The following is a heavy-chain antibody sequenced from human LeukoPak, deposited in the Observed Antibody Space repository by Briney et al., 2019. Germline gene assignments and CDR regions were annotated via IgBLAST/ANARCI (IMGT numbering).Heavy chain of an antibody. V-gene: IGHV3-30-3*01. Sequence: GGSLRLSCAASGFTFSSYAMHWVRQAPGKGLEWVAVISYDGSNKYYADSVKGRFTISRDNSKNTLYLQMNSLRAEDTAVYYCXXXXXXXXXXXXXKDYYYGMDVWGQGTTVTVSS. CDR3: XXXXXXXXXXXXXKDYYYGMDV. CDR2: ISYDGSNK. CDR1: GFTFSSYA. J-gene: IGHJ6*02.